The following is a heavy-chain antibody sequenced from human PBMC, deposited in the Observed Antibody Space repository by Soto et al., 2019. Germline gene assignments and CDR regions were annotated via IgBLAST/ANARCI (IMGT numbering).Heavy chain of an antibody. D-gene: IGHD4-17*01. V-gene: IGHV1-8*01. CDR2: MNPNSGNT. CDR3: AGVHTVTTYFDF. CDR1: GYTFTSYD. J-gene: IGHJ2*01. Sequence: QVQLVQSGAVVGKPGASVKVSCKASGYTFTSYDINWVRQSSGKGLEWMGWMNPNSGNTGSAQRFEGRLTMTRNTSITTAYMELTSLASEDAAVYYCAGVHTVTTYFDFWGRGTLVAVSS.